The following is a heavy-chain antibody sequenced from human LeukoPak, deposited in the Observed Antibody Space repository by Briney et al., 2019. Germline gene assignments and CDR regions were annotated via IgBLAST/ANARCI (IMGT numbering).Heavy chain of an antibody. CDR1: GYIFTGYY. J-gene: IGHJ4*02. V-gene: IGHV1-2*02. Sequence: GASVKVSCKASGYIFTGYYMHWVRQAPGQGLEWMGWINPNSGATTYAQQFQGRVTMTRDTSITTAYMEVSRLTSDDTAVYYCATETTGTPRGVYWGLGTLVTVSS. CDR3: ATETTGTPRGVY. CDR2: INPNSGAT. D-gene: IGHD4-17*01.